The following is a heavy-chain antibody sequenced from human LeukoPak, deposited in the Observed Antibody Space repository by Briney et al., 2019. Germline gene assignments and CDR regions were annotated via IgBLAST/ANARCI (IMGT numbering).Heavy chain of an antibody. Sequence: GESLKISCKGSGYSFSNYWIGWVRQMPGKGLEWMGIIYPGDSDTRYSPSFQGQVTISADKSISTAYLQWSSLKASDTAMYYCARMGLDYYYYMDVWGKGTTVTISS. V-gene: IGHV5-51*01. CDR3: ARMGLDYYYYMDV. D-gene: IGHD3-16*01. J-gene: IGHJ6*03. CDR2: IYPGDSDT. CDR1: GYSFSNYW.